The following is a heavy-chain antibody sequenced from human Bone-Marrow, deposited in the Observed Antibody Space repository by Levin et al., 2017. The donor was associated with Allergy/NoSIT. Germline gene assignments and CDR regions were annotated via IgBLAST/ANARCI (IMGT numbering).Heavy chain of an antibody. J-gene: IGHJ5*02. Sequence: PGGSLRLSCTASGFTFGDYAMSWFRQAPGKGLEWVGFIRSKAYGGTTEYAASVKGRFTISRDDSKSIAYLQMNSLKTEDTAVYYCTLPLGGFSSSALGAWFDPWGQGTLVTVSS. CDR2: IRSKAYGGTT. CDR3: TLPLGGFSSSALGAWFDP. V-gene: IGHV3-49*03. CDR1: GFTFGDYA. D-gene: IGHD6-6*01.